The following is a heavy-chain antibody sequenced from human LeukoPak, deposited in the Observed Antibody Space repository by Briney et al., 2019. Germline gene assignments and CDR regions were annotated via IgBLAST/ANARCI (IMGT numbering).Heavy chain of an antibody. CDR2: IYSGGTT. CDR3: ARHRGLKWGQFDY. J-gene: IGHJ4*02. D-gene: IGHD7-27*01. V-gene: IGHV3-66*04. CDR1: GFTVSTYY. Sequence: PGGSLRLSCTASGFTVSTYYMAWVRHAPGTGLEWVSLIYSGGTTYYAASATGRFTISRDKSNNTLYLQMSSLRVEDTAVYFCARHRGLKWGQFDYWGQGALVTVSS.